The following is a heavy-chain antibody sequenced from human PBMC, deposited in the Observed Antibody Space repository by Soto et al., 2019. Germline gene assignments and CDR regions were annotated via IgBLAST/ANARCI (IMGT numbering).Heavy chain of an antibody. J-gene: IGHJ5*01. CDR1: DASVSSSRHS. Sequence: SETLSLTCTFSDASVSSSRHSWSWIRQPPGKGLEWIGNFSFSGSTSYNPSLKGRVTISADTSKNQFSLNLSPVTPADTAVYYCASSSSSSDNFFRNLHSWRRGPLVNVYS. CDR2: FSFSGST. V-gene: IGHV4-61*01. CDR3: ASSSSSSDNFFRNLHS.